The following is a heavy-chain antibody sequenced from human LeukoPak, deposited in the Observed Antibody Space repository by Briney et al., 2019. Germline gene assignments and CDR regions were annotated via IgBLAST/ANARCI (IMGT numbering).Heavy chain of an antibody. CDR2: ISAYNGNT. J-gene: IGHJ6*02. Sequence: ASVKVSCKASGGTFTSHAISWVRQAPGQGLEWMGWISAYNGNTNYAQKLQGRVTMTTDTSTSTAYMELRSLRSDDTAVYYCAREGDSSSWYYYYGMDVWGQGTTVTVSS. D-gene: IGHD6-13*01. CDR3: AREGDSSSWYYYYGMDV. CDR1: GGTFTSHA. V-gene: IGHV1-18*01.